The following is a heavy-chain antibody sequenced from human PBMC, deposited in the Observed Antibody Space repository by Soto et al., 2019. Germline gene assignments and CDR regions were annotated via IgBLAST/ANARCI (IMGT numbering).Heavy chain of an antibody. V-gene: IGHV3-15*01. Sequence: GGSLRLSCAASGFTFSNAWMSWVRQAPGKGLEWVGRIKSKTDGGTTDYAAPVKGRFTISRDDSKNTLYLQMNSLEAEDTAVYYCARSVHGYGGYEWGQGTLGTVSS. J-gene: IGHJ4*02. D-gene: IGHD5-12*01. CDR3: ARSVHGYGGYE. CDR1: GFTFSNAW. CDR2: IKSKTDGGTT.